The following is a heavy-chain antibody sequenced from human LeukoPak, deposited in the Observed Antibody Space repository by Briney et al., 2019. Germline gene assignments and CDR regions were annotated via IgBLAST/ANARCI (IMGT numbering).Heavy chain of an antibody. V-gene: IGHV4-59*12. CDR3: ARGASMIVVVTPIEKRPYFDY. D-gene: IGHD3-22*01. CDR2: IYYSGST. J-gene: IGHJ4*02. CDR1: GGSISSYY. Sequence: SETLSLTCTVSGGSISSYYWSWIRQPPGKGLEWIGYIYYSGSTNYNPSLKSRVTISVDTSKSQFPLKLSSVTAADTAVYYCARGASMIVVVTPIEKRPYFDYWGQGTLVTVSS.